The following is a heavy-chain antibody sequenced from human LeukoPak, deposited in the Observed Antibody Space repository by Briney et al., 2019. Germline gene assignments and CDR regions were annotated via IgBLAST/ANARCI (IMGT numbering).Heavy chain of an antibody. CDR1: GFTFSSYA. CDR3: TRVREPGIAVAGYLCY. Sequence: QAGGSLRLSCAASGFTFSSYAMHWVRQAPGKGLEYVSAISSNGGSTYYANSVKGRFTISRDNSKNTLYLQMGSLRAEDMAVYYCTRVREPGIAVAGYLCYWGQGTLVTVSS. J-gene: IGHJ4*02. CDR2: ISSNGGST. V-gene: IGHV3-64*01. D-gene: IGHD6-19*01.